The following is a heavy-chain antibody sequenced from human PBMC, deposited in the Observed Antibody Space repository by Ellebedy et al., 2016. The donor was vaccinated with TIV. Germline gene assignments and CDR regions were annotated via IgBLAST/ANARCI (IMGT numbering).Heavy chain of an antibody. Sequence: MPSETLSLTCSVSGSSISSGYYWGWIRQPPGRGPEWIGSMFNSGSTYYSPSLTSRVTISVDTSKNQLSLRLRSLTAADTAVYYCARDGAGRWDYWGPGTLVTVSS. J-gene: IGHJ4*02. CDR1: GSSISSGYY. CDR2: MFNSGST. CDR3: ARDGAGRWDY. D-gene: IGHD4-23*01. V-gene: IGHV4-38-2*02.